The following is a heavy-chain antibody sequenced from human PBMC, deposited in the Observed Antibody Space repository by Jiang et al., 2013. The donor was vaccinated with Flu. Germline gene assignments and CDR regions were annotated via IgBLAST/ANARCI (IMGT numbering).Heavy chain of an antibody. J-gene: IGHJ4*02. V-gene: IGHV4-39*07. CDR1: GGSLRSSSYF. CDR2: IYDSGSS. CDR3: ARAQKYSGFELPYFDS. Sequence: LVKPSETLSLTCTVSGGSLRSSSYFWGWLRQPPGKGLEWIGSIYDSGSSWYNPSLKSRVTIAVDTLKSQLSLKVKSMIAADAAVYYCARAQKYSGFELPYFDSWGQGALVTVSS. D-gene: IGHD5-12*01.